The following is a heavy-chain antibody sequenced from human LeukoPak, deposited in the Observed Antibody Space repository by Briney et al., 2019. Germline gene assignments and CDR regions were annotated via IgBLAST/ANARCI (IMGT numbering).Heavy chain of an antibody. CDR2: ISGSGSST. CDR3: AKAGSGWYLYYFDY. J-gene: IGHJ4*02. V-gene: IGHV3-23*01. Sequence: GGSLRLSCAASGFTFSSYAMSWVRQAPGKGLEWVSAISGSGSSTYYADSVKGRFTISRDNSKNTLYLQMNSLSAEDTAVYYCAKAGSGWYLYYFDYWGQGTLVTVSS. D-gene: IGHD6-19*01. CDR1: GFTFSSYA.